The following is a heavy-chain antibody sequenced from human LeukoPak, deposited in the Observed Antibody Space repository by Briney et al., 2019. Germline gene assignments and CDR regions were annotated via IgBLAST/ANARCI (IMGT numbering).Heavy chain of an antibody. CDR3: VKDRLSSSSNAFDI. CDR2: IKGDGSVQ. J-gene: IGHJ3*02. CDR1: GFTFSTSW. D-gene: IGHD6-6*01. Sequence: GGSLRLSCVASGFTFSTSWMNWVRQAPGKGLEWVANIKGDGSVQSYVDSVKGRFTISRDNSKNTLYLQMSSLRAEDTAVYYCVKDRLSSSSNAFDIWGQGTMVTVSS. V-gene: IGHV3-7*01.